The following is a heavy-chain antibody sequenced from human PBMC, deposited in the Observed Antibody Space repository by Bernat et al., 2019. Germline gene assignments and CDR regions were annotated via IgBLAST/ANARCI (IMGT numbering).Heavy chain of an antibody. D-gene: IGHD3-22*01. J-gene: IGHJ4*02. Sequence: EVQVVESGGGLVQPGGSLRLSCAASGFTFSSYWMNWVRQAPGKGLEWVATIKEDGSQKDYVDSVKGRFTISRDNAKNSLYLQMNSLRAEDTAVYYCARYLDGSGYYDGFDHWGQGTLVIVSS. CDR3: ARYLDGSGYYDGFDH. CDR2: IKEDGSQK. V-gene: IGHV3-7*03. CDR1: GFTFSSYW.